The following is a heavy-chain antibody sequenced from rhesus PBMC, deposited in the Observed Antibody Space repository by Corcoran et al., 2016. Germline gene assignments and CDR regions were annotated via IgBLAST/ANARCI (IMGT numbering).Heavy chain of an antibody. V-gene: IGHV4-65*02. CDR1: GGSMSRSNW. CDR3: ARHCGPGGAFDF. CDR2: IGGSSGGP. D-gene: IGHD1-38*01. J-gene: IGHJ3*01. Sequence: QVQLQESGPGLVKPSETLSLTCAVSGGSMSRSNWWRCIRQSPEKGLEWIGNIGGSSGGPYFNPSIKSRVTISKDTSKNYVSLQLSSVTVADTAVYYCARHCGPGGAFDFWGQGLRVTVSS.